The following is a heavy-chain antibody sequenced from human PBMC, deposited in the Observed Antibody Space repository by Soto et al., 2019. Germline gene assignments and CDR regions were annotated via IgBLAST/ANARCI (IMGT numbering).Heavy chain of an antibody. Sequence: QVQLVQSGAEVKKPGSSVKVSCKASGGTFSSYAINWVGQAPGQGLEWVGGIIPIIGTANYAQKCQGRVTITADKSTSTAYMELSSLRSEDTAVYYGAREEVGVDYKFDYWGQGTLVTVSS. CDR2: IIPIIGTA. CDR1: GGTFSSYA. V-gene: IGHV1-69*06. D-gene: IGHD1-26*01. J-gene: IGHJ4*02. CDR3: AREEVGVDYKFDY.